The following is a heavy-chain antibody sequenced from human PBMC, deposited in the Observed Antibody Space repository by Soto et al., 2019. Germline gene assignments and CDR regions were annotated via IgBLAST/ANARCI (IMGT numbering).Heavy chain of an antibody. V-gene: IGHV1-2*04. CDR2: INPNSGGT. CDR3: ARSRGYCSSTSCYWMNDIHI. D-gene: IGHD2-2*01. J-gene: IGHJ3*02. CDR1: GYTFTGYY. Sequence: ASVKVSWKASGYTFTGYYMHWVRQAPGQGLEWMGWINPNSGGTNYAQKFQGWVTMTRDTSISTAYMELSGLRSDDTAVYYCARSRGYCSSTSCYWMNDIHIRGQATMVTVS.